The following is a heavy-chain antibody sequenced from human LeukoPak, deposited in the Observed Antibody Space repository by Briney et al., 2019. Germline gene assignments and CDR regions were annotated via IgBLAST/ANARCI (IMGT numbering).Heavy chain of an antibody. CDR3: AAAGNYYYYGMDV. D-gene: IGHD6-19*01. CDR2: INHSGST. V-gene: IGHV4-34*01. CDR1: GGSFSGYY. Sequence: SETLSLTCAVYGGSFSGYYWSWIRQPPGKGLEWIGEINHSGSTNYNPSLKSRVTMSVDTSKNQFSLKLSSVTAADTAVYYCAAAGNYYYYGMDVWGQGTTVTVSS. J-gene: IGHJ6*02.